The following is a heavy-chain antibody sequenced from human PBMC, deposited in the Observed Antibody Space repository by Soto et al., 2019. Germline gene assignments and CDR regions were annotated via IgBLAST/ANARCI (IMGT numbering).Heavy chain of an antibody. CDR3: ARGQVVPAAIAMNWLDP. J-gene: IGHJ5*02. Sequence: SETLSLTCTVSGGSIGSGDYYWSWIRQPPGKGLEWIGYIYYSGSTYYNPSLKRRVTISVDTSKNQFSLKLSSVTAADTVVYYCARGQVVPAAIAMNWLDPWGQGTLVTVSS. D-gene: IGHD2-2*01. CDR1: GGSIGSGDYY. CDR2: IYYSGST. V-gene: IGHV4-30-4*01.